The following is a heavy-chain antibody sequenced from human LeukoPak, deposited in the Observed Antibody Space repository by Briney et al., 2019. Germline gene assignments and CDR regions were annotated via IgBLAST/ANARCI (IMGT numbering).Heavy chain of an antibody. CDR1: GGSVSGYY. D-gene: IGHD2-21*01. CDR3: ARFRIRDSYYFDY. V-gene: IGHV4-34*01. CDR2: INHSGST. Sequence: SETLSLTCAVYGGSVSGYYWSWIRQPPGKGLEWSGEINHSGSTNYNPSLKSRVTISVDTSKNQFSLKLSSVTAADTAVYYCARFRIRDSYYFDYWGQGTLVTVSS. J-gene: IGHJ4*02.